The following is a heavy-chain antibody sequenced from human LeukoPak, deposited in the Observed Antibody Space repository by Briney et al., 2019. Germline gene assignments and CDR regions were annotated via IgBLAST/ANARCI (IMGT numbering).Heavy chain of an antibody. Sequence: ASVKVSCKASGYTFTGYYMHWVRQAPGQGLEWMGWINPNSGGTNYAQKFQGRVTMTEDTSTDTAYMELSSLRSEDTAVYYCATSSHVETYGMDVWGQGTTVTVSS. V-gene: IGHV1-2*02. CDR2: INPNSGGT. CDR1: GYTFTGYY. CDR3: ATSSHVETYGMDV. J-gene: IGHJ6*02. D-gene: IGHD6-13*01.